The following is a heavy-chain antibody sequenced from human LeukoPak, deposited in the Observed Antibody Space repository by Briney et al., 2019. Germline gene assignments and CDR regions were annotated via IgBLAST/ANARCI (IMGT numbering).Heavy chain of an antibody. D-gene: IGHD3-10*01. J-gene: IGHJ5*02. CDR2: IYYSGST. CDR1: GGSISSSGYF. CDR3: ARPHGSGSYYKRYNWFDP. V-gene: IGHV4-39*01. Sequence: PSETLSLTCTVSGGSISSSGYFWGGIRQPPGKGLQWIGSIYYSGSTYYNPSLKSRVTMSVDTSKNQFSLKLSSVTAADTAVYYCARPHGSGSYYKRYNWFDPWGQGTLVTVSS.